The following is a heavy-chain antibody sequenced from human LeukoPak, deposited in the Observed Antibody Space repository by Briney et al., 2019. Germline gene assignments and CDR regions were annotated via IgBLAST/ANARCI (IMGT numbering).Heavy chain of an antibody. CDR3: ARGSMVGDN. D-gene: IGHD3-10*01. CDR1: GFTFSRYE. J-gene: IGHJ4*02. CDR2: ISSSSSYI. Sequence: PGGSLRLSCTASGFTFSRYEMNWVRQAPGKGLEWVSSISSSSSYIYYPDSVKGRFTISRDNAKNSLYLQMNSLRAEDTAVYYCARGSMVGDNWGQGTQVTVSS. V-gene: IGHV3-21*01.